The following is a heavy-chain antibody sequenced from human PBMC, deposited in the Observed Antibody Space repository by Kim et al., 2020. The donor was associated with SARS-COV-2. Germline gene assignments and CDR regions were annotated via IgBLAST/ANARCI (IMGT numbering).Heavy chain of an antibody. CDR1: GFAFSSYW. CDR3: ARDHTATYYYYGLGV. V-gene: IGHV3-74*01. CDR2: ITGDGSGT. J-gene: IGHJ6*02. D-gene: IGHD2-15*01. Sequence: GGSLRLSCAASGFAFSSYWMHWVRQAPGKGLVWVSRITGDGSGTSHADSVKGRFTISRDNAKNTLYLQMNSLRAEDTAVYYCARDHTATYYYYGLGVWGQGTTVTVSS.